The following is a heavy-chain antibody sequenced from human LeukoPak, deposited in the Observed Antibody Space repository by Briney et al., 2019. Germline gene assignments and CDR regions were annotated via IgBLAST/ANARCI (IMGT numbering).Heavy chain of an antibody. CDR2: VSPSSTTI. CDR3: ARGDYYDSSGYISY. Sequence: PGGSLRLSCAASGFTFSSYGLNWVRQAPGEGLEWVSYVSPSSTTIYYADSVKGRFTISRDNAKNSLYLQMNSLRAEDTAVYYCARGDYYDSSGYISYWGQGTLVTVSS. D-gene: IGHD3-22*01. CDR1: GFTFSSYG. J-gene: IGHJ4*02. V-gene: IGHV3-48*01.